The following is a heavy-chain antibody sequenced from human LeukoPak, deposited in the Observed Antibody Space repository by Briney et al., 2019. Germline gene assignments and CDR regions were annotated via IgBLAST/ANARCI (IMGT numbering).Heavy chain of an antibody. CDR3: AGRLWRRDGYNLSAFDI. CDR1: GGSISSGGYY. CDR2: IYYSGST. J-gene: IGHJ3*02. Sequence: PSQTLSLTCTVSGGSISSGGYYWSWIRQHPGKGLEWIGYIYYSGSTYYNPSLKSRVTMSVDTSKNQFSLKLSSVTAADTAVYYCAGRLWRRDGYNLSAFDIWGQGTMVTVSS. V-gene: IGHV4-31*03. D-gene: IGHD5-24*01.